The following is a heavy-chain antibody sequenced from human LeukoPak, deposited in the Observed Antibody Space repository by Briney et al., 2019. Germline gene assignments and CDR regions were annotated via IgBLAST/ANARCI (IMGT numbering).Heavy chain of an antibody. CDR3: AKPPGYGGYFDY. CDR2: ISGSGGST. D-gene: IGHD4-23*01. Sequence: TGGSLRLSCAASGFTFSSYAMSWVRQAPGRGLEWVSAISGSGGSTYYADSVKGRFTISRDNSKNTLYLQMNSLRAEDTAVYYCAKPPGYGGYFDYWGQGTLVTVSS. CDR1: GFTFSSYA. V-gene: IGHV3-23*01. J-gene: IGHJ4*02.